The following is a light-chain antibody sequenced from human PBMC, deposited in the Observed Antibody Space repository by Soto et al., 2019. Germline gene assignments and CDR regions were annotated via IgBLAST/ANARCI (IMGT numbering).Light chain of an antibody. J-gene: IGKJ4*01. V-gene: IGKV3-20*01. CDR1: QSDRSDY. CDR3: QQYGNSPLT. CDR2: GVS. Sequence: EILLTQSPDTLSLSPGQRATLSCRTSQSDRSDYFAWYQQKPGQAPRVIIFGVSTRATGVPDRFSGSGSGTDFTLTISRLEPEDFAVYYCQQYGNSPLTFGGGTKVDI.